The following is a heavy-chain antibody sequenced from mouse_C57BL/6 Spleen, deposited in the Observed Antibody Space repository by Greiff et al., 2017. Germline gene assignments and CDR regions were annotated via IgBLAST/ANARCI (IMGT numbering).Heavy chain of an antibody. V-gene: IGHV1-82*01. CDR1: GYAFSSSW. CDR2: IYPGDGDT. D-gene: IGHD1-1*01. J-gene: IGHJ2*01. Sequence: VKLQQSGPELVKPGASVKISCKASGYAFSSSWMNWVKQRPGKGLEWIGRIYPGDGDTNYNGKFKGKATLTADKSSSTAYMQLSSLTSEDSAVYFCAREEDYYGSSFDYWGQGTTLTVSS. CDR3: AREEDYYGSSFDY.